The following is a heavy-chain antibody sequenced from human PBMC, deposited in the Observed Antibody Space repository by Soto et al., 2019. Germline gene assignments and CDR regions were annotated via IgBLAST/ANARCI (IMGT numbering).Heavy chain of an antibody. CDR1: GFTFSAYA. CDR2: ISSDGSDD. J-gene: IGHJ4*02. D-gene: IGHD4-17*01. V-gene: IGHV3-30*01. Sequence: QVQLVESGGGVVQPGRSLRLSCAASGFTFSAYAMHWVRQAPGKGLEWVAVISSDGSDDYYADSVKGRFTISRDNSKNTLFLQMNSMRAEDTAVYYCASSDLQYDDYPFDYWGQGTLVTVSS. CDR3: ASSDLQYDDYPFDY.